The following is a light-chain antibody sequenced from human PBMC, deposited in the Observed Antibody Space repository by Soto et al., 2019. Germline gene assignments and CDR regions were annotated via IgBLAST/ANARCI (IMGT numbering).Light chain of an antibody. CDR2: DNS. CDR3: GTWDSLLSAGV. CDR1: STNIGNNY. Sequence: QSVLTQPPSVSGAPGQKVTISCSGSSTNIGNNYVSWYQHLPGTAPKLLIYDNSERPSGIPDRFSGSKSGTSATLGITGLQTGDEADYYCGTWDSLLSAGVFGGGTKLTVL. V-gene: IGLV1-51*01. J-gene: IGLJ2*01.